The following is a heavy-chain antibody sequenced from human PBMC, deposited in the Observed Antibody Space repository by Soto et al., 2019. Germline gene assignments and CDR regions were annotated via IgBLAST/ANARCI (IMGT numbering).Heavy chain of an antibody. CDR3: ARDPRTDYYDSSGTLGP. CDR2: INAGNGNT. J-gene: IGHJ5*02. D-gene: IGHD3-22*01. Sequence: ASVKVSCKASGYTFTTHAMHWVRQAPGQRLEWMGWINAGNGNTKYSQKFQGRVTITRDTSASTAYMELRSLRSDDTAVYYCARDPRTDYYDSSGTLGPWGQGTLVTVSS. V-gene: IGHV1-3*01. CDR1: GYTFTTHA.